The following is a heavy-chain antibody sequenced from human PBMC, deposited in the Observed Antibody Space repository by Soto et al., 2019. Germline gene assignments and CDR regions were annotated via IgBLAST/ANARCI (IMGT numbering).Heavy chain of an antibody. D-gene: IGHD3-22*01. V-gene: IGHV4-31*03. Sequence: SETLSLTCTVSGGSISSGGYYWSWIRQHPGKGLEWIGYIYYSGSTYYNPSLKSRVTISVDTSKNQFSLKLSSVTAADTAVYYCARSDYDTSGYSDYWGQGTVVTAPQ. CDR1: GGSISSGGYY. CDR3: ARSDYDTSGYSDY. J-gene: IGHJ4*02. CDR2: IYYSGST.